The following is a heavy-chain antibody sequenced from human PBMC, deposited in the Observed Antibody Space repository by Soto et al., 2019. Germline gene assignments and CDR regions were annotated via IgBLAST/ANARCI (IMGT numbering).Heavy chain of an antibody. CDR3: ARAGNYDIHPDIFDY. CDR2: INAGNGNT. Sequence: ASVKVSCKASGYTFTSYAMHWVRQAPGQRLEWMGWINAGNGNTKYSQKFQGRVTITRDTSASTAYMELSSLRSEDTAVYYCARAGNYDIHPDIFDYWGQGTLVTVSS. V-gene: IGHV1-3*01. CDR1: GYTFTSYA. D-gene: IGHD3-9*01. J-gene: IGHJ4*02.